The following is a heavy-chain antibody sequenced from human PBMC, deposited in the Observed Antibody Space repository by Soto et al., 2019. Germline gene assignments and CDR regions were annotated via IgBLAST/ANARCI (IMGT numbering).Heavy chain of an antibody. J-gene: IGHJ4*02. V-gene: IGHV3-30*18. CDR1: GFTFSSYG. D-gene: IGHD3-10*01. Sequence: PGGSLRLSCAASGFTFSSYGMHWVRQAPGKGLEWVAVISYDGSNKYYADSVKGRFTISRDNSKNTLYLQMNSLRAEDTAVYYCAKDVLPYYYGSGPCDYWGQGTLVTVSS. CDR3: AKDVLPYYYGSGPCDY. CDR2: ISYDGSNK.